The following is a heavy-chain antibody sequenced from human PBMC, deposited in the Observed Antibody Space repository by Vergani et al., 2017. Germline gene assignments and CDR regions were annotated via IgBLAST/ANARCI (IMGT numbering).Heavy chain of an antibody. Sequence: QLQLQESGPGLVKPSETLSLTCTVSGGSISSSSYYWGWIRQPPGKGLEWIGSSYYSGSTYYNPSLKSRVTISVDTSKNQFAVKLSSVTAADTAVYYCASTSRAAAGLFDPGGQGTLVTVSS. V-gene: IGHV4-39*01. J-gene: IGHJ5*02. CDR1: GGSISSSSYY. D-gene: IGHD6-13*01. CDR2: SYYSGST. CDR3: ASTSRAAAGLFDP.